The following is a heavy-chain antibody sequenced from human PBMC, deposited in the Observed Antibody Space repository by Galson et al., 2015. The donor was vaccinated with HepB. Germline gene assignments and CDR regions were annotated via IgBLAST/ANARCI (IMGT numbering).Heavy chain of an antibody. Sequence: SVKVSCKASGYTFTSYDINWVRQATGQGLEWMGWMNPNSGNTGYAQKFQGRVTMTRNTSISTAYMELSSLRSEDTAVYYCARGSFRQQLVQITKSYYYYGMDVWGQGTTVTVSS. CDR3: ARGSFRQQLVQITKSYYYYGMDV. V-gene: IGHV1-8*01. J-gene: IGHJ6*02. D-gene: IGHD6-13*01. CDR2: MNPNSGNT. CDR1: GYTFTSYD.